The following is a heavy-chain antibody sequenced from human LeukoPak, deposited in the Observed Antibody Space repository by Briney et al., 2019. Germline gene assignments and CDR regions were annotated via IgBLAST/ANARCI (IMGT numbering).Heavy chain of an antibody. D-gene: IGHD2-15*01. Sequence: ASVKVSCKASGYTFTAYYMHWVRQAPGQGLEWLGWINPNSGGTNYAQKFQDRVTMTRDTSISTAYMELSRLRSDDTAVYYCARVRYCSGGSCYSGFDYWGQGTLVTVSS. CDR3: ARVRYCSGGSCYSGFDY. CDR1: GYTFTAYY. CDR2: INPNSGGT. J-gene: IGHJ4*02. V-gene: IGHV1-2*02.